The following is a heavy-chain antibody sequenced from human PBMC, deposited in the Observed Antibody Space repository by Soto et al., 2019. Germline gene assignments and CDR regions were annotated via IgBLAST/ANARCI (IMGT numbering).Heavy chain of an antibody. J-gene: IGHJ4*02. V-gene: IGHV1-8*01. D-gene: IGHD6-19*01. CDR2: MNPNRGNT. CDR1: GYTFTSYV. CDR3: ARERTVAGTDY. Sequence: QVQLVQSGAEVKKPGASVKVSCKASGYTFTSYVINWGQQAPGQGFECMGWMNPNRGNTGYAQKFQRRVTMTMNTAISTAYMELSSLRSEDTAVYYCARERTVAGTDYWGQGALVTVSS.